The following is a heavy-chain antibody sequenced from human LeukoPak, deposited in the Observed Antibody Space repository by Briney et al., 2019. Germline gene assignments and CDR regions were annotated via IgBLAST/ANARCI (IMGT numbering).Heavy chain of an antibody. CDR3: ARVKKEYYYYGMDV. CDR1: GGSISSYY. J-gene: IGHJ6*02. CDR2: IYYSGST. V-gene: IGHV4-59*01. Sequence: PSETLSLTCTVSGGSISSYYWSWIRQPPGKGLERIGYIYYSGSTNYNPSLKSRVTISVDTSKNQFSLKLSSVTAADTAVYYCARVKKEYYYYGMDVWGQGTTVTVSS.